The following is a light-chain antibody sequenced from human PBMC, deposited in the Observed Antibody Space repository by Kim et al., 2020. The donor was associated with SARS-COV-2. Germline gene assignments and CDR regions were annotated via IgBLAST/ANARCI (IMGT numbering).Light chain of an antibody. CDR1: SYNNGIST. CDR2: SDV. V-gene: IGLV1-44*01. CDR3: AAWYDGLNGPI. Sequence: GQTVTVACSGSSYNNGISTVIWFQQLPGTAAKVLIFSDVPRPAGVPDGFSAASSGTTASLAISGLPPEDEADDYCAAWYDGLNGPIFGGGTQLTVL. J-gene: IGLJ2*01.